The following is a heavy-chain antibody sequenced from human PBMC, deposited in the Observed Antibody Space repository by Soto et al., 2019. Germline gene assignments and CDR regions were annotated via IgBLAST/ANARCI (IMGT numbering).Heavy chain of an antibody. CDR2: INHSGST. V-gene: IGHV4-34*01. D-gene: IGHD3-10*01. Sequence: SETLSLTCAVYGGSFSGYYWSWIRQPPGKGLEWIGEINHSGSTNYNPSLKSRVTISVDTSKNQFSLKLSSVTAADTAVYYCARGQRSVSGYYGMDVWGQGTTVTVYS. CDR3: ARGQRSVSGYYGMDV. CDR1: GGSFSGYY. J-gene: IGHJ6*02.